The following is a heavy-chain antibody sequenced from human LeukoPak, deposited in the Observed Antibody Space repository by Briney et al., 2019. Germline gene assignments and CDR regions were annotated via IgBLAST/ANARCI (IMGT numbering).Heavy chain of an antibody. Sequence: GGSLRLSCAASGFTFSSYSMNWVRQAPGKGLEWVSSISSSSSYIYYADSVKGRFTISRDNAKNSLYLQMNSLRAEDTAVYYCASVRRDYGDSDYWGQGTLVTVSS. D-gene: IGHD4-17*01. CDR3: ASVRRDYGDSDY. CDR1: GFTFSSYS. V-gene: IGHV3-21*01. J-gene: IGHJ4*02. CDR2: ISSSSSYI.